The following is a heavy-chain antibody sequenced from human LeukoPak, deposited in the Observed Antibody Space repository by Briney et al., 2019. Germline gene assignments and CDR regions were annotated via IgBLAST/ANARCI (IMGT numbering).Heavy chain of an antibody. CDR1: GFTFSSYS. CDR3: AKGVGYSYGVAFDI. CDR2: ISSSSSYI. D-gene: IGHD5-18*01. V-gene: IGHV3-21*04. Sequence: GGSLRLSCAASGFTFSSYSMNWVRQAPGKGLEWVSSISSSSSYIYYADSVKGRFTISRDNAKNSLYLQMNSLRADDMALYHCAKGVGYSYGVAFDIWGQGTMVTVSS. J-gene: IGHJ3*02.